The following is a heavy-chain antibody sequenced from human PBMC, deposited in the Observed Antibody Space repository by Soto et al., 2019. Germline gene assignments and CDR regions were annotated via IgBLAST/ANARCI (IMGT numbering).Heavy chain of an antibody. D-gene: IGHD3-3*01. Sequence: GGSLRLSCAASGFTFSSYAMSWVRQAPGKGLEWVSAISARGGTPYYTDSVKGRFTISRDNSKNTLYLQMSSLRAEDTAIYYCARVGLVRFLESYCFDDWGQGTLVTVSS. J-gene: IGHJ4*02. CDR2: ISARGGTP. CDR1: GFTFSSYA. CDR3: ARVGLVRFLESYCFDD. V-gene: IGHV3-23*01.